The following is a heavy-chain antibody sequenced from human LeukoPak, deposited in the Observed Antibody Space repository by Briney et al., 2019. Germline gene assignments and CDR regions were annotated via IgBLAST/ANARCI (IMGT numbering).Heavy chain of an antibody. V-gene: IGHV3-74*01. CDR2: INSDGSST. J-gene: IGHJ4*02. D-gene: IGHD3-10*01. CDR1: GFTFGDYA. Sequence: GGSLRLSCTASGFTFGDYAVSWVRQAPGKGLVWVSRINSDGSSTSYADSVKGRFTISRDNAKNTLYLQMNSLRAEDTAVYYCARDAASGMVRGVPTYWGQGTPVTVSS. CDR3: ARDAASGMVRGVPTY.